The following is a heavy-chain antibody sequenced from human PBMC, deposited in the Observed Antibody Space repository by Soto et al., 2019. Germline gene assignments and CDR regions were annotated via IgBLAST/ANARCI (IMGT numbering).Heavy chain of an antibody. Sequence: PSQALSLTCAISGDSVPSNSAAWNWIMESASIGLEWLGRTYYRSKWYNDYAVSVKSRITINPDTSKNQFSLQLNSVTPEDTAVYYCARALGVWFGEFPSALDYWGQGTLVTVSS. CDR3: ARALGVWFGEFPSALDY. J-gene: IGHJ4*02. CDR2: TYYRSKWYN. V-gene: IGHV6-1*01. CDR1: GDSVPSNSAA. D-gene: IGHD3-10*01.